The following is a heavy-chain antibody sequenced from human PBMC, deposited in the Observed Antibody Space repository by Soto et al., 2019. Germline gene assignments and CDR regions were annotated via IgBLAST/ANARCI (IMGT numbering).Heavy chain of an antibody. CDR3: ARAPMDYGDYVFDY. CDR2: IYYSGST. CDR1: GASLSSYY. Sequence: SETLSFTCVVSGASLSSYYWSWIRQPPGKGLEWIGYIYYSGSTNYNPSLKSRVTISVDTSKNQFSLKLSSVTAADTAVYYCARAPMDYGDYVFDYWGQGTLVTVS. D-gene: IGHD4-17*01. J-gene: IGHJ4*02. V-gene: IGHV4-59*01.